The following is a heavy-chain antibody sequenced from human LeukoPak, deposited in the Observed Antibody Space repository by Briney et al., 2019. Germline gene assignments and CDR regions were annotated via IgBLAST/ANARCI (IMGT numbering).Heavy chain of an antibody. CDR3: AKDVDYYGSGSFSNWFDP. J-gene: IGHJ5*02. Sequence: PGGSLRLSCAASGFTFSSYAMSWVRQAPGKGLEWVSAISGSGGSTYYADSVKGRFTISRDNSKNTLYLQMNSLRAEDTAVYYCAKDVDYYGSGSFSNWFDPWGQGTLVTVSS. CDR1: GFTFSSYA. V-gene: IGHV3-23*01. CDR2: ISGSGGST. D-gene: IGHD3-10*01.